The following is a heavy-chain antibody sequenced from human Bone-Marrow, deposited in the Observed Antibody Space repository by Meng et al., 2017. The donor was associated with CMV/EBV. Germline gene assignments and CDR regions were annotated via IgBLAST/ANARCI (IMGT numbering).Heavy chain of an antibody. D-gene: IGHD3-3*01. V-gene: IGHV3-23*01. CDR1: GFTFSSYA. CDR2: ISGSGGST. CDR3: AKSLLRFLEENGMDV. J-gene: IGHJ6*01. Sequence: GGSLRLSCAASGFTFSSYAMSWVRQAPGKGLEWVSAISGSGGSTYYPDSVKGRFTISRDNSKNTLYLQMNSLRAEDTAVYYCAKSLLRFLEENGMDVWGQGTTVTGSS.